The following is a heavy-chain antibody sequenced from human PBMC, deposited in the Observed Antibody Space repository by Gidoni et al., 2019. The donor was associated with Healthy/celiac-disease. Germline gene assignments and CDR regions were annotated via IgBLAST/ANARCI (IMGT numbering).Heavy chain of an antibody. CDR2: SSWNSGSI. CDR3: AKGPEYYYDSSGHAFDI. CDR1: GFTFVDYD. J-gene: IGHJ3*02. Sequence: EVQLVESGGGLVQPGRSLRLSCAASGFTFVDYDMHWVRQAPGQGLEWVSGSSWNSGSIGYADSVKGRFTISRDNAKNSLYLQMNSLRAEDTALYYCAKGPEYYYDSSGHAFDIWGQGTMVTVSS. D-gene: IGHD3-22*01. V-gene: IGHV3-9*01.